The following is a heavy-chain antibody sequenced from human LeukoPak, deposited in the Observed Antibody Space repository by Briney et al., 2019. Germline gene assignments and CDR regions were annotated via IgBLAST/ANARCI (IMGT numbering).Heavy chain of an antibody. J-gene: IGHJ4*02. CDR3: SRSRRVHCTGACYSFDY. CDR1: GFTFGDYG. CDR2: IRSKAYGGAT. V-gene: IGHV3-49*05. Sequence: KPGGSLRLSGTSSGFTFGDYGMSWFRQAPGKGPEWVGFIRSKAYGGATEYAASVKGRFTISRDDSKSIAYLQMNSLETEDTAVYYCSRSRRVHCTGACYSFDYWGQGTLVTVSS. D-gene: IGHD2-8*02.